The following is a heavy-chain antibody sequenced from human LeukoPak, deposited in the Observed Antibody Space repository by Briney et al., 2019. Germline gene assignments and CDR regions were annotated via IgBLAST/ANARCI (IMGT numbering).Heavy chain of an antibody. CDR2: INPNSGGT. D-gene: IGHD1-1*01. CDR1: GYTFTGYY. Sequence: GASVEVSCKASGYTFTGYYMHWVRQAPGQGLEGMGWINPNSGGTNYAQKFQGRVTMTRDTSISTAYMELSRLRSDDTAVYYCARVRYNWNDVGYMDVWRKGTTVTVSS. V-gene: IGHV1-2*02. J-gene: IGHJ6*03. CDR3: ARVRYNWNDVGYMDV.